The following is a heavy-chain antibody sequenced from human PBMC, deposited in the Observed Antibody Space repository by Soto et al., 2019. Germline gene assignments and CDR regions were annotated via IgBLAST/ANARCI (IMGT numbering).Heavy chain of an antibody. CDR2: INSDGSTT. J-gene: IGHJ6*02. CDR3: ARIECWSVMDV. Sequence: EVQLVESGGGLLQPGGSLRLSCAASGFTFSNYWMNWARQAPGKGLVWVSRINSDGSTTNYADSVKGRCTISRDNAKNTLHLQMNSLRADDTAVYYCARIECWSVMDVWGQGTTVTVSS. CDR1: GFTFSNYW. V-gene: IGHV3-74*01. D-gene: IGHD3-3*01.